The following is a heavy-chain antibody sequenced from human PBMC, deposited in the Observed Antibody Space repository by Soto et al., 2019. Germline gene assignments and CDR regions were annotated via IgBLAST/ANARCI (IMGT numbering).Heavy chain of an antibody. CDR3: AKTVVISKNYYYYYGMDV. CDR2: ISGSGGST. D-gene: IGHD2-2*01. V-gene: IGHV3-23*01. CDR1: GFTFSSYA. J-gene: IGHJ6*02. Sequence: EVQLLESGGGLVQPGGSLRLSCAASGFTFSSYAMSWVRQAPGKGLEWVSAISGSGGSTYYADSVKGRFTISRDNSKNTLYLQMNSLRAEDTAVYYCAKTVVISKNYYYYYGMDVWGQGTTVTVSS.